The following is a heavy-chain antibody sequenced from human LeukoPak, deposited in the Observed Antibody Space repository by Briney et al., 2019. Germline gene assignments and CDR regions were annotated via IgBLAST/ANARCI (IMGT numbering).Heavy chain of an antibody. J-gene: IGHJ4*02. D-gene: IGHD3-10*01. Sequence: ASVKVSCKASGYTFTSYDINWVRQATGQGLEWMGWMNPNSGDTGYVQKFQGRVTMTRSTSISTAYMEMSSLRSEDTAIYYCAGGGFGSGSHFDYWGQGTVVTVSS. CDR3: AGGGFGSGSHFDY. CDR2: MNPNSGDT. V-gene: IGHV1-8*01. CDR1: GYTFTSYD.